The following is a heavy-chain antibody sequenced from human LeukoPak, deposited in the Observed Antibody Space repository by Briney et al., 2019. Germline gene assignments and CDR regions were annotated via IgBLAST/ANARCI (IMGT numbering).Heavy chain of an antibody. CDR1: GFIFDDYA. CDR2: ISWNSDSI. V-gene: IGHV3-9*03. Sequence: GGSLRLSCAASGFIFDDYAMHWVRQAPGKGLEWVSGISWNSDSIDYANSVKGRCTISRDNAKNSMYLQMNSLRAEDMALYYCAKDIGSSWPDAFDIWGQGTMVTVSS. CDR3: AKDIGSSWPDAFDI. D-gene: IGHD6-13*01. J-gene: IGHJ3*02.